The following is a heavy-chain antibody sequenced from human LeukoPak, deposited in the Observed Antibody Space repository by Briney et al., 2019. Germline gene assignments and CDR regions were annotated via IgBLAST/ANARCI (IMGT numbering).Heavy chain of an antibody. Sequence: GGSLRLSCTGSGFTFSNYVMSWVRQAPGKRLEWVSGISDSGDDTDYADSVKGRFTISRDNSKNTLYLQMSSLRVEDTAVYYCAKQSYARSLGEGGPGTLVSVSS. CDR3: AKQSYARSLGE. CDR2: ISDSGDDT. V-gene: IGHV3-23*01. J-gene: IGHJ4*02. D-gene: IGHD2-8*01. CDR1: GFTFSNYV.